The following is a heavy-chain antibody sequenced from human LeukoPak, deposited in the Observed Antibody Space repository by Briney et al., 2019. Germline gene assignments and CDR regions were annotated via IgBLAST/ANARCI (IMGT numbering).Heavy chain of an antibody. Sequence: GGSLRLSCAASGFTFSSSWMHWVRQAPGKGLVWVSHINSDESSINYADSVKGRFTISRDNAENTLYLQMNSLRAEDTAVYYCAKDRVPDDYWGQGTLVTVSS. CDR3: AKDRVPDDY. J-gene: IGHJ4*02. V-gene: IGHV3-74*01. CDR1: GFTFSSSW. CDR2: INSDESSI. D-gene: IGHD1-1*01.